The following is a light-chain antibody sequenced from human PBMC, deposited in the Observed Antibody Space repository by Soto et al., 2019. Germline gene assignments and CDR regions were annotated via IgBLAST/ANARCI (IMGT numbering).Light chain of an antibody. CDR3: QQYHSYPLT. Sequence: DIQMTQSPSTLSTSVGDRVTITCRASQIISSWLAWYQQKPGKAPQLLIYDASRLESGVPSRFSGSESGTEFTLTISSLQPDDFATYYCQQYHSYPLTFGGGTKVEI. CDR1: QIISSW. J-gene: IGKJ4*01. CDR2: DAS. V-gene: IGKV1-5*01.